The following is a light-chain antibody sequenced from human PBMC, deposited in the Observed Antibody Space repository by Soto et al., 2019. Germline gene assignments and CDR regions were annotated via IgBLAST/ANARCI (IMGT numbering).Light chain of an antibody. CDR1: QSISSNY. V-gene: IGKV3-20*01. CDR3: QQYDTAPRT. CDR2: AAS. J-gene: IGKJ2*01. Sequence: EIVLTQSPGTLSLSPGERATLSCRAGQSISSNYLAWYQQKPGQAPRLLIYAASIRATGIPDRFSGSGSVTDFNLTISRLEPEDFAVYYCQQYDTAPRTFGQGTKLEIK.